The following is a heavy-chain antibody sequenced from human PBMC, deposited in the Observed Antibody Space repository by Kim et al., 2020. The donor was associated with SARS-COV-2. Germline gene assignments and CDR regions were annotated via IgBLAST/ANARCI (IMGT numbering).Heavy chain of an antibody. CDR1: GFTFDDYA. Sequence: GGSLRLSCAASGFTFDDYAMHWVRQAPGKGLEWVSGISWNSGSIGYADSVKGRFTISRDNAKNSLYLQMNSLRAEDTALYYCAKELGGSGNLQVDVWGQGTTVTVSS. CDR3: AKELGGSGNLQVDV. V-gene: IGHV3-9*01. CDR2: ISWNSGSI. D-gene: IGHD3-10*01. J-gene: IGHJ6*02.